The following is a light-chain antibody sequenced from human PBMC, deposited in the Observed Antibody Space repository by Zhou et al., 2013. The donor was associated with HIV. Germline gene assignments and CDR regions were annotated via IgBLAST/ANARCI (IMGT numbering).Light chain of an antibody. CDR3: QQSYYIPPFT. CDR1: QSIGNN. Sequence: EIVMTQSPATLSVSPGERVTLSCRASQSIGNNLAWYQQKPGQAPRLLISGASTRATGIPVRFSGSGSGTDFTLTISSLQPEDFATYYCQQSYYIPPFTFGPGTTVHIK. J-gene: IGKJ3*01. CDR2: GAS. V-gene: IGKV3-15*01.